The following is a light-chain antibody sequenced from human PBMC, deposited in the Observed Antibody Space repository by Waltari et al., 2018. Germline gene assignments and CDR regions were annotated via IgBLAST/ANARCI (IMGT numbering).Light chain of an antibody. CDR3: QQYGGSPEGFT. V-gene: IGKV3-20*01. CDR2: ATS. Sequence: EVVLTQSPGTLSLSPGERATLSCRASQSVRSDLLAWYQQKPGRAPRPLIYATSSGATGIPDRFSGSGFGTDFTLTISRLEAEDFAVYYCQQYGGSPEGFTFGPGTTVDFK. CDR1: QSVRSDL. J-gene: IGKJ3*01.